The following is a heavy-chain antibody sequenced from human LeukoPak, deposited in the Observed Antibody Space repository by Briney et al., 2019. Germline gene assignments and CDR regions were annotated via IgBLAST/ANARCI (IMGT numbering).Heavy chain of an antibody. CDR2: IDTDGSST. D-gene: IGHD3-10*01. J-gene: IGHJ4*02. CDR3: ARVGGSSDFDY. CDR1: GFTFSTYW. V-gene: IGHV3-74*01. Sequence: RGSLRLSCAASGFTFSTYWMHWVRQAPGKGLVWVSLIDTDGSSTPYADSVKGRFTISRDNAKNTLYLQMNSLRAEDTAVYYCARVGGSSDFDYWGQGTLVTVSS.